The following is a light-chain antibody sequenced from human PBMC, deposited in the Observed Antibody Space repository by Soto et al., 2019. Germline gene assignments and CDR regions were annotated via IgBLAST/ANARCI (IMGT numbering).Light chain of an antibody. V-gene: IGLV2-14*01. Sequence: QSVLTQPASVSGSPGQSISISCTGTSSDIVDYNFVSWYQHHPGKAPKVIIYEVSNRPSGDSHRFAGSKSGNTASLTISGLQTEDEADYYCSSYKYDPVLPFVFXSGTKVTV. CDR2: EVS. CDR3: SSYKYDPVLPFV. CDR1: SSDIVDYNF. J-gene: IGLJ1*01.